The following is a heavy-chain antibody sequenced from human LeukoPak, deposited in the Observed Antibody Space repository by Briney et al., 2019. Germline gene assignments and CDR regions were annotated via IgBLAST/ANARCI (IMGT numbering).Heavy chain of an antibody. CDR2: INPNSGGT. CDR3: AAEYCGGDCYSNYYYYGMDV. D-gene: IGHD2-21*02. CDR1: GYTFTGYY. Sequence: ASVKVSCKASGYTFTGYYMHWVRQAPGQGLEWMGWINPNSGGTNYAQKFQGRVTMTRDTSISTAYMELSSLRSEDTAVYYCAAEYCGGDCYSNYYYYGMDVWGQGTTVTVSS. V-gene: IGHV1-2*02. J-gene: IGHJ6*02.